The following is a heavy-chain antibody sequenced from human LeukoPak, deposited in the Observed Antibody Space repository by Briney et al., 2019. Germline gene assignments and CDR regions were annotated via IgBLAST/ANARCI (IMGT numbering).Heavy chain of an antibody. CDR1: GFTFSSYA. Sequence: KAGGSLGLSCAASGFTFSSYAMSWVRQAPGKGLEWVSAISGSGGSTYYADSVKGRFTISRDNSKNTLYLQMNSLRAEDTAVYYCANGGENWGSLPLWGQGTLVTVSS. D-gene: IGHD3-16*01. CDR2: ISGSGGST. V-gene: IGHV3-23*01. J-gene: IGHJ4*02. CDR3: ANGGENWGSLPL.